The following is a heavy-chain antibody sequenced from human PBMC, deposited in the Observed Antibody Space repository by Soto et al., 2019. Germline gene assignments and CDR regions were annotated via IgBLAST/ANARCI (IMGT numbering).Heavy chain of an antibody. V-gene: IGHV3-30*18. Sequence: LILSCAAWGFTLRSYGMHWIRRAPVKGLEWVAVISYDGSNKYYADSVKGRFTISRDNSKNTLYLQMNSLRAEDTAVYYCAKVKNYYDGSGIFTSYVDYWGQGTMVTVSS. CDR3: AKVKNYYDGSGIFTSYVDY. D-gene: IGHD3-22*01. CDR2: ISYDGSNK. J-gene: IGHJ4*02. CDR1: GFTLRSYG.